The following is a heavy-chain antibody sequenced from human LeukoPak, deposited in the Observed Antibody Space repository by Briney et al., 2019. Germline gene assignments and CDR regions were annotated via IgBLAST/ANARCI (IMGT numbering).Heavy chain of an antibody. CDR1: GFTFSTYW. CDR2: IKQDGSEK. J-gene: IGHJ4*02. CDR3: AEGRYDTDY. V-gene: IGHV3-7*03. Sequence: GGSLRLSCAASGFTFSTYWMTWVRQAPGKGLEWVANIKQDGSEKYYVDSVKGRFTISRDNSKNTVYLQMNSLRAEDTALYYCAEGRYDTDYWGQGTLVIVSS. D-gene: IGHD1-1*01.